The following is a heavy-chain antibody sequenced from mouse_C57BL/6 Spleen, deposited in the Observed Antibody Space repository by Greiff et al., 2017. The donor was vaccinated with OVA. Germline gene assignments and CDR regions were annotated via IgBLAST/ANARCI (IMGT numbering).Heavy chain of an antibody. CDR3: ASYSNYEDYAMDY. Sequence: QVQLQQSGPGLVQPSQSLSITCTVSGFSLTSYGVHWVRQSPGKGLEWLGVIWSGGSTDYNAAFISRLSISKDNSKSQVFFKMNSLQADDTAIYYCASYSNYEDYAMDYWGQGTSVTVSS. CDR2: IWSGGST. D-gene: IGHD2-5*01. CDR1: GFSLTSYG. V-gene: IGHV2-2*01. J-gene: IGHJ4*01.